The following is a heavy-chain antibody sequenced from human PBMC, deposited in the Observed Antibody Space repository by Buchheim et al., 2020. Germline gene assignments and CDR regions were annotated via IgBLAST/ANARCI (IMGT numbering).Heavy chain of an antibody. CDR3: ARDRVAGGRPYGMDV. D-gene: IGHD6-6*01. J-gene: IGHJ6*02. CDR2: IKQDGSEK. CDR1: GFTFSNYW. Sequence: EVQLVESGGGLAQPGGSLRLSCAASGFTFSNYWMSWVRQAPGKGLEWVANIKQDGSEKYYVDSVKGRFTNSRDNAKNSLYLQMNSLRAEDTAVYYCARDRVAGGRPYGMDVWGQGTT. V-gene: IGHV3-7*01.